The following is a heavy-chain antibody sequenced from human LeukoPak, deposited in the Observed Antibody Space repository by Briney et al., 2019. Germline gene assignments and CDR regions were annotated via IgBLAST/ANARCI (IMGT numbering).Heavy chain of an antibody. CDR3: ACGVAAAGWLYFDY. CDR2: IYSSGTT. V-gene: IGHV4-4*07. Sequence: SVTLSLTCTVSGGSITSYYWSWLRQPAGKGLEWIGRIYSSGTTNYNPSLKSRVTMSIDTTQFSLKLSSVTAADTAVYFCACGVAAAGWLYFDYWGQGSLVTVSS. CDR1: GGSITSYY. D-gene: IGHD6-13*01. J-gene: IGHJ4*02.